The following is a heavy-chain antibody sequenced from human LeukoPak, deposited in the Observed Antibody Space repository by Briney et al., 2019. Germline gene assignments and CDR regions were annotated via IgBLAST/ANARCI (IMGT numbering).Heavy chain of an antibody. D-gene: IGHD2-2*01. CDR3: AKSIRFCSSSACFAGYYNYGLHV. CDR1: GFTFSSYA. V-gene: IGHV3-30*18. J-gene: IGHJ6*02. Sequence: GGSLRLSCAASGFTFSSYAMHWVRQAPGKGLEWVAVMSHDGNSQYYADSVKGRFTISRDNSKNTLDLQMHRLRPEDTAVYYCAKSIRFCSSSACFAGYYNYGLHVWGQGTTVIVSS. CDR2: MSHDGNSQ.